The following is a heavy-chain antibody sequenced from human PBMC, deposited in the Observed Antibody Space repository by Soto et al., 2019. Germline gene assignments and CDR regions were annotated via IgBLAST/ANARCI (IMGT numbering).Heavy chain of an antibody. J-gene: IGHJ6*02. CDR2: INAASGNT. Sequence: VASVKVCCKASGCTFTSYAVHWVRQAPGQGLEWMGFINAASGNTKYSQNFQGRVTFNSDTSASAASMEMSSLVSADTAVYFCATSSTRDWADYFYAMDVWGQGTTVTVSS. CDR1: GCTFTSYA. V-gene: IGHV1-3*01. D-gene: IGHD2-2*01. CDR3: ATSSTRDWADYFYAMDV.